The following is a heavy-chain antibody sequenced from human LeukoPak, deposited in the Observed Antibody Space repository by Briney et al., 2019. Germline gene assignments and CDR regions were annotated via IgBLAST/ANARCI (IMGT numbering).Heavy chain of an antibody. CDR3: ARDQEVRGVIIYGMDV. CDR1: GFTISSYW. J-gene: IGHJ6*02. CDR2: INSDGSST. V-gene: IGHV3-74*01. Sequence: WGSLRLSCAASGFTISSYWMRWVRQAPGKGLVWVSRINSDGSSTSYADSVKGRFTISRDNAKNTLYPQMNSLRAEDTAVYYCARDQEVRGVIIYGMDVWGQGPTVTVSS. D-gene: IGHD3-10*01.